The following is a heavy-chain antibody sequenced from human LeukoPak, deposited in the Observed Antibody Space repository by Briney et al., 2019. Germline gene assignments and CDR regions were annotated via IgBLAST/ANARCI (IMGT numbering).Heavy chain of an antibody. CDR3: ARVVVVPAATGHAFDI. Sequence: PSETLSLTCTVSGGSISSGDYYWSWHRQPPGTGMEWLGYIYYSGSTYENPSLKSRVTISVDKSKNQYTLKKSSVTAADTAVYYCARVVVVPAATGHAFDIWGQGTMVTVSS. D-gene: IGHD2-2*01. CDR1: GGSISSGDYY. CDR2: IYYSGST. V-gene: IGHV4-30-4*01. J-gene: IGHJ3*02.